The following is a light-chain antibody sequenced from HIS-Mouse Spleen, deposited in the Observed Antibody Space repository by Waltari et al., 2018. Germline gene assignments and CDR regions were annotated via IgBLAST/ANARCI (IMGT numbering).Light chain of an antibody. CDR3: AAWDDSLNGYV. CDR2: NDK. J-gene: IGLJ1*01. Sequence: QSVLTQPPSASGTPGQRVTISCSGSRSNIGSNTVHWYQQLPGTAPNLRIYNDKSRPSGVPDRFSGSKSGTSASLAISGLQSEEEADYYCAAWDDSLNGYVFGTGTKLTVL. V-gene: IGLV1-44*01. CDR1: RSNIGSNT.